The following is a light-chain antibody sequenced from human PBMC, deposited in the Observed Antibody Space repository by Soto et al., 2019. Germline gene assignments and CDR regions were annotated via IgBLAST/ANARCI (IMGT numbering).Light chain of an antibody. CDR2: KNN. CDR3: AAWDDSLSGPM. Sequence: QSVLTQPPSASGTPGQWVTISCSGSQSNLGNHYVYWYQHLPGTAPKLLIYKNNQRPSGVPDRFSGSKSGTSASLAISGLRSEDEADYYCAAWDDSLSGPMFGGGTKLTVL. J-gene: IGLJ3*02. CDR1: QSNLGNHY. V-gene: IGLV1-47*01.